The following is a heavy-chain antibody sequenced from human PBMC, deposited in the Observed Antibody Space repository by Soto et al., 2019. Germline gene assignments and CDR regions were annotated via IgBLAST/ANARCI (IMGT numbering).Heavy chain of an antibody. CDR1: GGTFSSYA. CDR3: ARGGSMRDHSGYEAH. J-gene: IGHJ4*02. CDR2: IIPIFGTA. Sequence: ASVKVSCKASGGTFSSYAISWVRQAPGQGLEWMGGIIPIFGTANYAQKFQGRVTITADESTSTAYMELSSLRSEDTAVYYCARGGSMRDHSGYEAHWGQGTLVTVSS. D-gene: IGHD5-12*01. V-gene: IGHV1-69*13.